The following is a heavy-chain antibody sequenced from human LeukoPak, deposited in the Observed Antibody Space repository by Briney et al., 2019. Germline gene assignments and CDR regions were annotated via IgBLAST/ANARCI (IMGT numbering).Heavy chain of an antibody. CDR1: GGSISSGSYY. Sequence: PSQTLSLTCTVSGGSISSGSYYWSWIRPPAGQGLEWIGRIYTSGSTNYNPSLKSRVTISVDTSKNQFSLKLSSVTAADTAVYYCARGRYYDSSGYHPFFDYWGQGTLVTVSS. CDR2: IYTSGST. CDR3: ARGRYYDSSGYHPFFDY. V-gene: IGHV4-61*02. D-gene: IGHD3-22*01. J-gene: IGHJ4*02.